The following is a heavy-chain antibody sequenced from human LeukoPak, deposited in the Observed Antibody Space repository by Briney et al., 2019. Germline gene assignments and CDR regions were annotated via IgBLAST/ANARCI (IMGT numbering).Heavy chain of an antibody. D-gene: IGHD1-1*01. J-gene: IGHJ4*02. V-gene: IGHV5-51*01. CDR2: INPSDSDT. CDR1: GYSFTNYW. CDR3: ARAWNFDY. Sequence: GESLKISCKGSGYSFTNYWIAWERQMPGRGLEWMVIINPSDSDTRYSPSFQGQVTISADKSISTAYLQWSSLKASDSAMYYCARAWNFDYWGQGTLVTVSS.